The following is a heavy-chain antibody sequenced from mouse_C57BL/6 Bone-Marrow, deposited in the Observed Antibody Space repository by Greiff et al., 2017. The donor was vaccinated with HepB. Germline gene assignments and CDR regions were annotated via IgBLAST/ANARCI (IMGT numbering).Heavy chain of an antibody. CDR2: IWSGGST. V-gene: IGHV2-4*01. D-gene: IGHD1-1*01. Sequence: QVQLQQSGPGLVQPSQRLSITCTVSGFSLTSYGVHWVRQPPGKGLEWLGVIWSGGSTDYNAAFISRLSISKDNSKSQVFFKMNSLQADDTAIYYCAKNGGDGSSYGAWFAYWGQGTLVTVSA. CDR3: AKNGGDGSSYGAWFAY. CDR1: GFSLTSYG. J-gene: IGHJ3*01.